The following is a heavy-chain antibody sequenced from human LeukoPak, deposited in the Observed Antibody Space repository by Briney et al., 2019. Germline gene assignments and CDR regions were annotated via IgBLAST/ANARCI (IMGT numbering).Heavy chain of an antibody. CDR2: INPNSGGT. CDR1: GYTFTGYY. V-gene: IGHV1-2*02. Sequence: ASVKVSCKASGYTFTGYYMHWVRQAPGQGLEWMGWINPNSGGTNYAQKFQGRVTMTRDTSISTAYMELSRLRSDDTAVYYCARESIDNDFWSGYYFSSRPFYYYYGMDVWGQGTTVTVSS. J-gene: IGHJ6*02. CDR3: ARESIDNDFWSGYYFSSRPFYYYYGMDV. D-gene: IGHD3-3*01.